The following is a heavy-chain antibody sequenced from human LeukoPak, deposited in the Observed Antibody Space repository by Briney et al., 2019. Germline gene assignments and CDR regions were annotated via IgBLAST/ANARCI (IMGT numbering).Heavy chain of an antibody. CDR3: ARDQTAVTGVWRTIDY. D-gene: IGHD2-8*02. CDR1: GFTFSGYG. V-gene: IGHV3-30*03. Sequence: PGGSLRLSCTASGFTFSGYGMHWVRQAPGMGLEWVAIISYDGSNTLYGDSVKGRFTISRDNSKKTLYLQMNSLRTEDTAVYYCARDQTAVTGVWRTIDYWGQGTLVTVSS. J-gene: IGHJ4*02. CDR2: ISYDGSNT.